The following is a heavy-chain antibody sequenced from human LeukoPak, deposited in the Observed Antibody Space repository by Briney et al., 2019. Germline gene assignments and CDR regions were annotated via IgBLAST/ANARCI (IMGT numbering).Heavy chain of an antibody. V-gene: IGHV4-34*01. CDR2: INHSGST. CDR1: GGSFSGYY. J-gene: IGHJ3*02. Sequence: SETLSLTCAVYGGSFSGYYWSWIRQPPGKGLEWIGEINHSGSTNYNPSLKGRVTISVDTSKNQFSLKLSSVTAADTAVYYCARDNYVVLTDYYPNPYAFYIWGQGTMVT. CDR3: ARDNYVVLTDYYPNPYAFYI. D-gene: IGHD3-9*01.